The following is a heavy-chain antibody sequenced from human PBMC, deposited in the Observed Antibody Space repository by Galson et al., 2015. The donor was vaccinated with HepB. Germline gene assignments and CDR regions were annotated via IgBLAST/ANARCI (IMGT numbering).Heavy chain of an antibody. CDR1: GYTLTELS. CDR3: ATDIKITFGGVMPNY. D-gene: IGHD3-16*01. CDR2: FDPEDGET. Sequence: SVKVSCKVSGYTLTELSMHWVRQAPGKGLEWMGGFDPEDGETIYAQKFQGRVTMTEDTSTDTAYMELSSLRSEDTAVYYCATDIKITFGGVMPNYWGQGTLVTVSS. J-gene: IGHJ4*02. V-gene: IGHV1-24*01.